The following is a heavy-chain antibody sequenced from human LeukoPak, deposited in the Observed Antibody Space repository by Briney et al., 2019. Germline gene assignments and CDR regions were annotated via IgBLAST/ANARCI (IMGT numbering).Heavy chain of an antibody. CDR1: GGSISTYY. CDR3: ARGAGSIAAPPHSWFDP. CDR2: IYYHGST. Sequence: SETLSLTCTVSGGSISTYYWSWIRQPPGKGLEWLGYIYYHGSTNYNPSLKSRVTISVDTSKSQLSLRVTSATAADTAVYYCARGAGSIAAPPHSWFDPWGQGTLVTVSS. D-gene: IGHD6-6*01. J-gene: IGHJ5*02. V-gene: IGHV4-59*01.